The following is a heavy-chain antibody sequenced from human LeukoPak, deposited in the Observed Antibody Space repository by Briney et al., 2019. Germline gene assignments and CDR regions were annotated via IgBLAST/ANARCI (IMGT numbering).Heavy chain of an antibody. CDR2: INSDGSST. D-gene: IGHD3-22*01. Sequence: PGGSLRLSCAASGFTFSSYWMHWVRQAPGKGLVWVSRINSDGSSTSYADSVKGRFTISRDNAKNTLYLQINSLRAEDTAVYYCASLYYYDSSGYYQPDYWGQGTLVTVSS. V-gene: IGHV3-74*01. CDR3: ASLYYYDSSGYYQPDY. CDR1: GFTFSSYW. J-gene: IGHJ4*02.